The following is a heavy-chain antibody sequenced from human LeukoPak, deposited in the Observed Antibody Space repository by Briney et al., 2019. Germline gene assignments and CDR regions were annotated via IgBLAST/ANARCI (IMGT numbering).Heavy chain of an antibody. D-gene: IGHD2-15*01. CDR2: IYYSGST. J-gene: IGHJ4*02. Sequence: PSETLSLTCTVSGGSISSSSYYWGWIRQPPGKGLEWIGNIYYSGSTYYNPSLKSRVTISVDTSKNQFSLKLSSVTAADTAVYYCASRKTCSGGSCYSGDYWGQGTLVTVSS. V-gene: IGHV4-39*01. CDR1: GGSISSSSYY. CDR3: ASRKTCSGGSCYSGDY.